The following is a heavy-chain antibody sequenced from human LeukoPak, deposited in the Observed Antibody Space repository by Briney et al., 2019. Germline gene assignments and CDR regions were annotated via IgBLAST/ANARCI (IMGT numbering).Heavy chain of an antibody. D-gene: IGHD6-13*01. CDR2: INQDGSHK. Sequence: GGSLRLSCAASGFTFSSYAMSWVRQAPGKGLEWVANINQDGSHKYYVDSVKGRFTISRDNAKNSLYLQMNSLRAEDTAVYYCARDWEQQLATISMDVRGQGTTVTVSS. CDR1: GFTFSSYA. J-gene: IGHJ6*02. CDR3: ARDWEQQLATISMDV. V-gene: IGHV3-7*03.